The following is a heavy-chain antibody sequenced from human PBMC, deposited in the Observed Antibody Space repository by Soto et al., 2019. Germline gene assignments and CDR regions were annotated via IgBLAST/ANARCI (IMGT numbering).Heavy chain of an antibody. V-gene: IGHV4-30-2*01. Sequence: QLQLQESGSGLVKPSETLSLTCAVSGVSISSGGYSWSWIRQPPGKGLEWIAYIYAHGSTYYNPSLNSRVTRSVDGSKNQFSLKLGSVTAADTAVYYCARHYISYYFDFWGQGILVTVSS. J-gene: IGHJ4*02. D-gene: IGHD3-3*02. CDR2: IYAHGST. CDR1: GVSISSGGYS. CDR3: ARHYISYYFDF.